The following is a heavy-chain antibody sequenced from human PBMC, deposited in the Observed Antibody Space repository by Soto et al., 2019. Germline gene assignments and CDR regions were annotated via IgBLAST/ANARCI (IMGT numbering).Heavy chain of an antibody. CDR3: ARDARTSFDY. V-gene: IGHV1-69*08. Sequence: QVQLVQSGAEVKKPGSSVKVSCKASGGTFSSYTISWVRQAPGQGLEWMGRIIPILGIANYAQKFQGRGTITADKSTSTAYMELSSLRSEDTDVYYCARDARTSFDYWGQGTLVTVSS. J-gene: IGHJ4*02. CDR2: IIPILGIA. CDR1: GGTFSSYT.